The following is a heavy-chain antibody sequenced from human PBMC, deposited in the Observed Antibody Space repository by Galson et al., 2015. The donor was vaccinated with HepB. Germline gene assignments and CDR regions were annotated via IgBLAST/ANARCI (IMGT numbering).Heavy chain of an antibody. D-gene: IGHD3-10*01. J-gene: IGHJ4*02. Sequence: VKVSCKASGYTFTSYYMHWVRQAPGQGLEWMGIINPSGGSTDYAQKFRGRLTTTRDTSTSTVFMELSSLRSEDTAVYHCARGVLLWDGPDYWGQGTLVTVSS. V-gene: IGHV1-46*01. CDR3: ARGVLLWDGPDY. CDR1: GYTFTSYY. CDR2: INPSGGST.